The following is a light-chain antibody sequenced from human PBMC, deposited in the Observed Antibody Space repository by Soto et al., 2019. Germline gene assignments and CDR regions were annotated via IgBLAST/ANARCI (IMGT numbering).Light chain of an antibody. CDR1: QTIGRY. J-gene: IGKJ4*01. V-gene: IGKV1-39*01. CDR2: AAS. CDR3: QQSYSTPLT. Sequence: DIQMTQSPSSLSASVGDRVTITCRASQTIGRYLNWYQQKEGKAPTVLIYAASILQSGVPPRFSGSASGTELTKTMSGQYPENYANECCQQSYSTPLTVGGGIQMEI.